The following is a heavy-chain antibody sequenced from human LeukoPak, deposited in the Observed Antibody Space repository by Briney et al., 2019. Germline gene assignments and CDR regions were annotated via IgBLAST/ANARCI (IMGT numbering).Heavy chain of an antibody. V-gene: IGHV4-39*07. D-gene: IGHD3-16*01. Sequence: SETLSLTCTVSGGSISNSSSYWGWIRQPPGKGLEWIGSIYYSGSTYYNPSLKSRVTISVDTSKNQFSLKLTSVTAADTAVYYCARETSQKGAHYMDVWGKGTTVTISS. CDR1: GGSISNSSSY. CDR2: IYYSGST. CDR3: ARETSQKGAHYMDV. J-gene: IGHJ6*03.